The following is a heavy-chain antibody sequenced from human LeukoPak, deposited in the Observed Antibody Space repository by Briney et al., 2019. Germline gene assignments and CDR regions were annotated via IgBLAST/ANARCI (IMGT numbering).Heavy chain of an antibody. V-gene: IGHV1-46*01. CDR1: GYTFTGYY. Sequence: AASVKVSCKASGYTFTGYYMHWVRQAPGQGLEWMGLINPTGGSTGYAQKFQGRVTMTRDMSTSTDYMELSSLRSGDTAIYYCARDNSVGDNAWWFDPRGQGTLVTVSS. J-gene: IGHJ5*02. D-gene: IGHD1-26*01. CDR3: ARDNSVGDNAWWFDP. CDR2: INPTGGST.